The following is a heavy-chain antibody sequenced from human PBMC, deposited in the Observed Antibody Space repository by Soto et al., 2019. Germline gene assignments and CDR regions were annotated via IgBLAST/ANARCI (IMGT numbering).Heavy chain of an antibody. V-gene: IGHV4-38-2*01. J-gene: IGHJ4*02. CDR2: IYHSGST. Sequence: PSETLSLTCAVSGSSISIGYYWGWIRQPPGKGLEWIGIIYHSGSTYSNPSLKSRVTISVDTSRNQFSLKLRSVTAADTAVYYCGSAYNYRSSFEYWGQGTTVTVSS. CDR1: GSSISIGYY. D-gene: IGHD5-18*01. CDR3: GSAYNYRSSFEY.